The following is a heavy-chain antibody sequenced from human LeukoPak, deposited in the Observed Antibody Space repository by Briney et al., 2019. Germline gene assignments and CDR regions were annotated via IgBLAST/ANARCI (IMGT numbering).Heavy chain of an antibody. CDR3: ARGGLLWFGELEYYFDY. CDR2: ISAYNGNT. Sequence: ASVKVSCKASGYTFTSYYMHWVRQAPGQGLEWMGWISAYNGNTNYAQKLQGRVTMTTDTSTSTAYMELRSLRSDDTAVYYCARGGLLWFGELEYYFDYWGQGTLVTVSS. J-gene: IGHJ4*02. D-gene: IGHD3-10*01. CDR1: GYTFTSYY. V-gene: IGHV1-18*04.